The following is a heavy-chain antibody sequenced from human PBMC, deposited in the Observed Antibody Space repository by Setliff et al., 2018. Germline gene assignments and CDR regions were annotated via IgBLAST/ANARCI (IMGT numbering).Heavy chain of an antibody. J-gene: IGHJ5*02. CDR3: VRGGEGRDDSNSGS. D-gene: IGHD2-21*02. CDR2: INADNGNT. Sequence: ASVKVSCKASGYTFTSYAMHWVRQAPGQRLEWMGWINADNGNTKYSQKFQGRVTITRDTSASTAYMELSSLRSEDTAVYYCVRGGEGRDDSNSGSWGQGTLVTVSS. V-gene: IGHV1-3*01. CDR1: GYTFTSYA.